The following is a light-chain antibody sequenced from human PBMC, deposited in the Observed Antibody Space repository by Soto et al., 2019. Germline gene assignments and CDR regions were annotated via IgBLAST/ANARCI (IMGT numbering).Light chain of an antibody. CDR1: SSDVGGYNY. V-gene: IGLV2-8*01. CDR2: DVN. J-gene: IGLJ1*01. Sequence: QSVLTQPPSASGSPGQSVAISCTGTSSDVGGYNYVSWYQQHPGKAPKLMIYDVNKRPSGVPDRFSGSKSGNTASLTVSGLQAEDEADYYCSSYAGSSYVFGTGTKLTVL. CDR3: SSYAGSSYV.